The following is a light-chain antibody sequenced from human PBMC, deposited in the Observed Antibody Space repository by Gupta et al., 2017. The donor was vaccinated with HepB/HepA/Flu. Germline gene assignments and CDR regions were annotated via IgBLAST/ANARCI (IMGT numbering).Light chain of an antibody. V-gene: IGKV3-15*01. CDR2: GAS. J-gene: IGKJ1*01. CDR1: QSVSSN. Sequence: EIVLTQPPATLSVSPGERAALSCRASQSVSSNLAWYQQKPGQAPRLLIYGASTRATGIPARFSGSGSGTEFTLTISSLQSEDFVVYYCQQYDKWPGTFGQGTKVEVK. CDR3: QQYDKWPGT.